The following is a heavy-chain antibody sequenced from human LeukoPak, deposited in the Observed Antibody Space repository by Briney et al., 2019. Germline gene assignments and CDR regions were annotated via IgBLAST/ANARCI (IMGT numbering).Heavy chain of an antibody. J-gene: IGHJ4*02. D-gene: IGHD3-10*01. Sequence: SETLSLTCTVSGGSISSSSYYWGWIRQPPGKGLEWIGRIYTSGSTNYNPSLKSRVTMSVDTSKNQFSLKLSSVTAADTAVYYCARGMVRGDDYWGQGTLVTVSS. CDR3: ARGMVRGDDY. CDR1: GGSISSSSYY. CDR2: IYTSGST. V-gene: IGHV4-39*07.